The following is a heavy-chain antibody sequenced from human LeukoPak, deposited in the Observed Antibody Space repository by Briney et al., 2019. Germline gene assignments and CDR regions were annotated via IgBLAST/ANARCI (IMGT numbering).Heavy chain of an antibody. CDR3: ATAPSPGLGFCSGASCYPDY. D-gene: IGHD2-2*01. V-gene: IGHV1-2*02. Sequence: RASVKVSCKASGYTFTGYYMHWVRQAPGQGLEWMGWINPNSGGTNYAQKFQGRVTMTRDTSVNTAYMELSRLKSDDTAVYFCATAPSPGLGFCSGASCYPDYWGQGTLVTVSS. CDR2: INPNSGGT. J-gene: IGHJ4*02. CDR1: GYTFTGYY.